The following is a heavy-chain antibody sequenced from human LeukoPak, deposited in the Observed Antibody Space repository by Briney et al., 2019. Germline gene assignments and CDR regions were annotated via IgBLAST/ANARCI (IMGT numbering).Heavy chain of an antibody. CDR3: ARGSKWELLDAFDI. CDR1: GYTFTSYY. D-gene: IGHD1-26*01. V-gene: IGHV1-46*01. Sequence: ASVKVSCKASGYTFTSYYMHWVRQAPGQGLEWMGIINPSGGSTSYAQKLQGRVTMTTDTSTSTAYMELRSLRSDDTAVYYCARGSKWELLDAFDIWGQGTMVTVSS. J-gene: IGHJ3*02. CDR2: INPSGGST.